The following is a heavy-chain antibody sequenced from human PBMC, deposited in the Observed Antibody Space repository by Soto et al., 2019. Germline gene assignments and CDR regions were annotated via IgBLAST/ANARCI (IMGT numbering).Heavy chain of an antibody. CDR2: IIPIFGTA. CDR1: GGTFSSYA. Sequence: GASVKVSCKASGGTFSSYAISWVRQAPGQGLEWTGGIIPIFGTANYAQKFQGRVTITADESTSTAYMELSSLRSEDTAVYYCARDSRDIVVVVAATDYYYYGMGVWGQGTTVTVSS. V-gene: IGHV1-69*13. CDR3: ARDSRDIVVVVAATDYYYYGMGV. J-gene: IGHJ6*02. D-gene: IGHD2-15*01.